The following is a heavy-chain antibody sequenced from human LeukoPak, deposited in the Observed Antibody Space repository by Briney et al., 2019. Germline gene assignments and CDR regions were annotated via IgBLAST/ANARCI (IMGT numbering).Heavy chain of an antibody. CDR2: ISSSGSTI. J-gene: IGHJ4*02. CDR1: GFTFSSYE. V-gene: IGHV3-48*03. CDR3: ARGLDGYNNYYFDY. D-gene: IGHD5-24*01. Sequence: GGSLRLSCAASGFTFSSYEMNWVRQAPGKGLEWVSYISSSGSTIYYADSVKGRFTISRDNAKNSLYLQMNSLRAEDTAVYYCARGLDGYNNYYFDYWGRGTLVTVSS.